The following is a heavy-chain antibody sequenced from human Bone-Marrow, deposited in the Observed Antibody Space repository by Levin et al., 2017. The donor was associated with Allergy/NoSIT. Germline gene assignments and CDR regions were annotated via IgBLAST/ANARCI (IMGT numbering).Heavy chain of an antibody. J-gene: IGHJ5*02. CDR1: GFTFSSYA. Sequence: GGSLRLSCAASGFTFSSYAMTWVRQAPGKGLEWVSGISSSGGSTYYADSVKGRFTISRDNSKNTLYLQMNSLRAEDTAVYYCAKEGLSYDFWSGSQFDPWGQGTLVTVSS. CDR3: AKEGLSYDFWSGSQFDP. D-gene: IGHD3-3*01. CDR2: ISSSGGST. V-gene: IGHV3-23*01.